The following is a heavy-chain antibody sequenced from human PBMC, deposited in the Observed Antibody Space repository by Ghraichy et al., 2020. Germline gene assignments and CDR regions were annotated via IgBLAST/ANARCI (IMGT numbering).Heavy chain of an antibody. CDR3: AKVGGDSDNNWFDP. CDR1: GFSFSNNG. CDR2: ISSTSTTI. J-gene: IGHJ5*02. V-gene: IGHV3-48*02. Sequence: GESLNIPCAASGFSFSNNGMNWVRQAPGKGLEWVSYISSTSTTIYYADSVKGRFTISRDNAKSSLYLRMISLRDDDTAVYYCAKVGGDSDNNWFDPWGQGTLVTVSS. D-gene: IGHD2-21*02.